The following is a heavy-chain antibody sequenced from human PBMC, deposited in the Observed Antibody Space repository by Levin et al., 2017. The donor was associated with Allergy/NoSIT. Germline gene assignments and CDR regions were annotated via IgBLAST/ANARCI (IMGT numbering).Heavy chain of an antibody. Sequence: SCAASGFTFSSYEMNWVRRAPGKGLEWVSYISSSGSTIYYADSVKGRFTISRDNAKNSLYLQMNSLRAEDTAVYYCARQLGNFWSGYNYFDYWGQGTLVTVSS. J-gene: IGHJ4*02. CDR1: GFTFSSYE. CDR2: ISSSGSTI. D-gene: IGHD3-3*01. CDR3: ARQLGNFWSGYNYFDY. V-gene: IGHV3-48*03.